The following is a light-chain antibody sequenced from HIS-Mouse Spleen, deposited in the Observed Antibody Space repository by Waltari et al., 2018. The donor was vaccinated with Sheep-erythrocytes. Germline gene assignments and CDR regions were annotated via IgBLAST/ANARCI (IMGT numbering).Light chain of an antibody. V-gene: IGKV1-9*01. Sequence: DIQLTQSPSFLSASVGDRVTITCRASLGISSYLAWYQQKPGKAPKLLIYAASSLQSGVPSRFSGSGSGTDFTLTISSLQPEDFATYYCQQANSFPITFGQGTRLEIK. J-gene: IGKJ5*01. CDR2: AAS. CDR1: LGISSY. CDR3: QQANSFPIT.